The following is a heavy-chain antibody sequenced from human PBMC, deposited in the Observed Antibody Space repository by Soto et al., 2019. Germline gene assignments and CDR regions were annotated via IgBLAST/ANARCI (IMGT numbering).Heavy chain of an antibody. V-gene: IGHV4-59*12. D-gene: IGHD3-3*01. CDR1: GGSISSYY. J-gene: IGHJ4*02. CDR2: IYHSGST. CDR3: ARYHYDFWSGYYWSRYYFDY. Sequence: SETLSLTCTVSGGSISSYYWSWIRQPPGKGLEWIGYIYHSGSTNYNPSLKSRVTISVDTSKNQFSLKLSSVTAADTAVYYCARYHYDFWSGYYWSRYYFDYWGQGTLVTVSS.